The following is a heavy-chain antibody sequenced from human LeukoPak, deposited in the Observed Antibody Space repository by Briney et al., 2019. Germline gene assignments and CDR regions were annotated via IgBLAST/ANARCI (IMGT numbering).Heavy chain of an antibody. Sequence: ASVKVSCKASGYTFTGYYMHWVRQAPGQGLEWMGWINPNSGGTNYAQKFQGRVTMTRDTSISTAYMELSRLRSDDTAVYYCARSPYSSSWFDYWGQGTLVTVSS. J-gene: IGHJ4*02. D-gene: IGHD6-13*01. CDR3: ARSPYSSSWFDY. CDR1: GYTFTGYY. V-gene: IGHV1-2*02. CDR2: INPNSGGT.